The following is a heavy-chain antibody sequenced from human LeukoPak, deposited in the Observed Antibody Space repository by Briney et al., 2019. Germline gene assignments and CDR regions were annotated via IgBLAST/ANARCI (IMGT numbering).Heavy chain of an antibody. Sequence: GGSLRLSCAASGFTLSTYAMHWVRQAPGKGLEWVAVISYDGTDAYYADSVKGRFTISRDTSKNSLYLQMNSLRAKDTAVFYCARIRGGPIDYWGQGTLVTVSS. D-gene: IGHD3-16*01. J-gene: IGHJ4*02. CDR2: ISYDGTDA. V-gene: IGHV3-30-3*01. CDR3: ARIRGGPIDY. CDR1: GFTLSTYA.